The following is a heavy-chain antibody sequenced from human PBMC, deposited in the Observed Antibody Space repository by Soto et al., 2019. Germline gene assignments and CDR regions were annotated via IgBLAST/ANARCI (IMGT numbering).Heavy chain of an antibody. Sequence: QVQLVESGGGVVQPGRSLRLSCAASGFTFSSYGMHWVRQAPGKGLEWVAVISYDGSNKYNADSVKGRFTISRDNSKNTLYLQMNSLRAEDTAVYYCAKDVWGQGTLVTVSS. CDR1: GFTFSSYG. V-gene: IGHV3-30*18. J-gene: IGHJ4*02. CDR3: AKDV. CDR2: ISYDGSNK.